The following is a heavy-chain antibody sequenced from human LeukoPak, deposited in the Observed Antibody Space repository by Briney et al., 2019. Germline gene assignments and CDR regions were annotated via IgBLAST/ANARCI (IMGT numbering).Heavy chain of an antibody. CDR1: GGTFGSYA. J-gene: IGHJ6*04. CDR3: ARGGRMVRGASRSYYYGMDV. V-gene: IGHV1-69*13. Sequence: SVKVSCKASGGTFGSYAISWVRQAPGQGLEWMGGIIPIFGTANYAQKFQGRVTITADESTSTAYMELSSLRSEDTAVYYCARGGRMVRGASRSYYYGMDVWGKGTTVTVSS. CDR2: IIPIFGTA. D-gene: IGHD3-10*01.